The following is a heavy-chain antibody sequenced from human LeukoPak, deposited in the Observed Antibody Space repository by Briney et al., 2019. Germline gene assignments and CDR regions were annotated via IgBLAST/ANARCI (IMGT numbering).Heavy chain of an antibody. CDR1: GYTFTGYY. V-gene: IGHV1-2*02. CDR3: VVYVWGAHFDY. D-gene: IGHD3-16*01. CDR2: INPNSGGT. J-gene: IGHJ4*02. Sequence: ASVKVSCKASGYTFTGYYMHWVRQAPGQGLEWMGWINPNSGGTNYAQKFQGRVTMTRDTSISTAYMELSRLRSDDTAVYHCVVYVWGAHFDYWGQGTLVTVSS.